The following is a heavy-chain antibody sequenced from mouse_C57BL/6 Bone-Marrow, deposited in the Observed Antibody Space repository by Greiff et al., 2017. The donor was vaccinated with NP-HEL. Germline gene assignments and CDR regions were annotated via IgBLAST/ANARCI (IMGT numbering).Heavy chain of an antibody. Sequence: QVQLQQPGAELVKPGASVKMSCKASGYTFTSYWITWVKQRPGQGLEWIGDIYPGSGCTNYNEKFKSKATLTVDTSSSTAYMQLSSLTSEDSAVYYGARSVGYYYGSSYDWGQGTTLTVSS. J-gene: IGHJ2*01. V-gene: IGHV1-55*01. CDR1: GYTFTSYW. CDR2: IYPGSGCT. CDR3: ARSVGYYYGSSYD. D-gene: IGHD1-1*01.